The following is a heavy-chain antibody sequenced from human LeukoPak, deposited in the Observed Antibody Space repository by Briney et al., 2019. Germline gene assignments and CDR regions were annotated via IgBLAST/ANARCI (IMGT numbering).Heavy chain of an antibody. V-gene: IGHV3-23*01. Sequence: PGGSLRLSCAASRVTFTSYAMSWVRQAPGKGLEWVSAISASGGSTHYADSVKGRFTVSRDNSKYILFLQMNSLRAEDTAVYYCARDRDTYGKRYYFDSWGQGTLVTVSS. J-gene: IGHJ4*02. CDR2: ISASGGST. CDR3: ARDRDTYGKRYYFDS. CDR1: RVTFTSYA. D-gene: IGHD5-24*01.